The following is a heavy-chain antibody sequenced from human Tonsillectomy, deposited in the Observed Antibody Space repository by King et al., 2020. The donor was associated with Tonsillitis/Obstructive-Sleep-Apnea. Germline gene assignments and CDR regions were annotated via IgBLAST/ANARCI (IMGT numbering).Heavy chain of an antibody. D-gene: IGHD3-16*01. CDR1: GFTFSSYA. J-gene: IGHJ6*03. CDR3: VKFTNSINLVEETYYYYYYMDV. Sequence: VQLVESGGGLVQPGGSLRLSCSASGFTFSSYAMHWVRQAPGKGLEYVSAISSNGGSTYYADSVKGRFTISRDNSKNTLYLQMSSLRAEDTAVYYCVKFTNSINLVEETYYYYYYMDVWGKGTTVTVSS. CDR2: ISSNGGST. V-gene: IGHV3-64D*06.